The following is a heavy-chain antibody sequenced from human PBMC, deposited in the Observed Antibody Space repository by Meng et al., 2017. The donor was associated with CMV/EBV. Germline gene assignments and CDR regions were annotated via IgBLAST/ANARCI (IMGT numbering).Heavy chain of an antibody. CDR1: GYSFTSYW. D-gene: IGHD2-2*02. V-gene: IGHV5-51*01. Sequence: GESLKISCQGSGYSFTSYWIGWVRQMPGKGLEWMGIIYPGDSDTRYSPSFQGQVTISADKSISTAYLQWSSLKASDTAMYYCARHGGYCSSTSCYIGNWFDPWGQGTLVTVSS. CDR2: IYPGDSDT. J-gene: IGHJ5*02. CDR3: ARHGGYCSSTSCYIGNWFDP.